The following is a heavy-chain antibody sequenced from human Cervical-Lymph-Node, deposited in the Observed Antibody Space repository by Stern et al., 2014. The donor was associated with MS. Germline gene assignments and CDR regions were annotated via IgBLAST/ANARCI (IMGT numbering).Heavy chain of an antibody. Sequence: EVQLVESGGGLVQPGRSLRLSCAASGFSFDVYAMHWVRQAPGKGLEWVSVVSSNRGIKGYADSVKGRFTISRDNARKSLYLQMNSLRVEDTALYYCAKAPLQDGSNWLFPYYGMDVWGQGTTVTVS. CDR2: VSSNRGIK. J-gene: IGHJ6*02. D-gene: IGHD5-24*01. V-gene: IGHV3-9*01. CDR3: AKAPLQDGSNWLFPYYGMDV. CDR1: GFSFDVYA.